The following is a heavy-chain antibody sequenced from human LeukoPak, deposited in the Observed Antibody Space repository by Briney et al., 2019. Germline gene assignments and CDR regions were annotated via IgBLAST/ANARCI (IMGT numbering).Heavy chain of an antibody. D-gene: IGHD6-25*01. J-gene: IGHJ4*02. CDR2: MNPNSGNT. CDR3: ARGRAAQGYFDY. V-gene: IGHV1-8*02. Sequence: HRASVKVSCKASGYTFTSYGISWVRQATGQGLEWMGWMNPNSGNTGYAQKFQGRVTMTRNTSISTAYMELSSLRSEDTAVYYCARGRAAQGYFDYWGQGTLVTVSS. CDR1: GYTFTSYG.